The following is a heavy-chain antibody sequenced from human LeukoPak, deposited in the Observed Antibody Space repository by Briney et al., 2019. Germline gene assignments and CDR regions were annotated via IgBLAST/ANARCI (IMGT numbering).Heavy chain of an antibody. J-gene: IGHJ3*02. D-gene: IGHD1-26*01. CDR1: GGSISSSSYY. Sequence: SETLSLTCTVSGGSISSSSYYWGWIRQPPGKGLEWIGSIYYSGSTYYNPPLKSRVTISVDTSKNQFSLKLSSVTAADTAVYYCARERDRISWIIVGAPGDHDAFDIWGQGTMVTVSS. V-gene: IGHV4-39*02. CDR3: ARERDRISWIIVGAPGDHDAFDI. CDR2: IYYSGST.